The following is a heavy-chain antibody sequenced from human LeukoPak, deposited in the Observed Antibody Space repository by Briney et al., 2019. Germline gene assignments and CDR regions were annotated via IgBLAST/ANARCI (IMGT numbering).Heavy chain of an antibody. D-gene: IGHD3-22*01. CDR2: INWNGGST. CDR3: ARLHYYDSSGGAFNI. V-gene: IGHV3-20*04. CDR1: GFTFDDYG. Sequence: GGSLRLSCAASGFTFDDYGMSWVRQPPGKGLEWVSGINWNGGSTGYADSVKGRFTISRDNAKNSLYLQMNSLRVEDTALYYCARLHYYDSSGGAFNIWGQGTMVTVSS. J-gene: IGHJ3*02.